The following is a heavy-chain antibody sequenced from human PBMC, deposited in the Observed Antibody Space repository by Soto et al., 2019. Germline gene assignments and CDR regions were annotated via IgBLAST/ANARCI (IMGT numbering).Heavy chain of an antibody. Sequence: SLRLSCAASAFTLTNYAMSWVRQAPGKGLEWVSGIRGSGGSTYYADSVKGRFTISRDISKNTLYLQMNNLRAEDTALYYCAKDIGYDSGDYFDYWGQGTLVTVSS. D-gene: IGHD4-17*01. CDR1: AFTLTNYA. CDR3: AKDIGYDSGDYFDY. V-gene: IGHV3-23*01. J-gene: IGHJ4*02. CDR2: IRGSGGST.